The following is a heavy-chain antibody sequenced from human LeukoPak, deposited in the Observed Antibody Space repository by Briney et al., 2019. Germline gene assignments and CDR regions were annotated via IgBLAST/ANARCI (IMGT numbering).Heavy chain of an antibody. CDR1: GYTFTSYA. J-gene: IGHJ6*02. CDR2: INDGNGNT. CDR3: ARPSKVTTNYYYYYGMDV. V-gene: IGHV1-3*01. Sequence: GASVKVSCKASGYTFTSYAMHWVRQAPGQRLEWMGWINDGNGNTKYSQKFQGRVTITRDTSASTAYMELSSLRSEDTAVYYCARPSKVTTNYYYYYGMDVWGQGTTVTVSS. D-gene: IGHD4-17*01.